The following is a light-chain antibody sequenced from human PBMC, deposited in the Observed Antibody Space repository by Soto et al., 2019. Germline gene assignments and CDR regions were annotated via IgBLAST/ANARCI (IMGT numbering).Light chain of an antibody. J-gene: IGKJ2*01. Sequence: DIQMTQSPSSLSASVGDRVTITCQASQDISNYLHWYQQKPGKAPQLLIYDASNLETGVPSRFSGSGSGTDFTFTISSLEPEDFATYYCQQYDNLPYTFGQGTKLEIK. CDR2: DAS. V-gene: IGKV1-33*01. CDR3: QQYDNLPYT. CDR1: QDISNY.